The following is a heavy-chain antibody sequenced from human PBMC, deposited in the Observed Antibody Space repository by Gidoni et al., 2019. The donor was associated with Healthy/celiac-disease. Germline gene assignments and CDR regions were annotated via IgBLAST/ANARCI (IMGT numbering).Heavy chain of an antibody. CDR1: GGSISSSSYY. Sequence: QLQLQESGPGLVKPSETLSLTCTVSGGSISSSSYYWGWIRQPPGKGLEWIGSIYYSGSTYYNPSLKSRVTISVDTSKNQFSLKLSSVTAADTAVYYCARAGYGDYHYFDYWGQGTLVTVSS. D-gene: IGHD4-17*01. CDR2: IYYSGST. J-gene: IGHJ4*02. CDR3: ARAGYGDYHYFDY. V-gene: IGHV4-39*01.